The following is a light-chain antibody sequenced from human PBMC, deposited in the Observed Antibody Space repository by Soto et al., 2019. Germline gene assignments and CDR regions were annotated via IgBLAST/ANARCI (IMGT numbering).Light chain of an antibody. V-gene: IGKV3-20*01. CDR2: GAS. CDR3: QQYDSTPPT. J-gene: IGKJ1*01. Sequence: EIVLTQSPGTLSLSPGDRATLSCRASQSVNSNYLAWYQRTPGQAPRLLIYGASNRATDIPYRFSASGSGTDFTLTITRLEAEDFAVYYCQQYDSTPPTFGRGTKVEVK. CDR1: QSVNSNY.